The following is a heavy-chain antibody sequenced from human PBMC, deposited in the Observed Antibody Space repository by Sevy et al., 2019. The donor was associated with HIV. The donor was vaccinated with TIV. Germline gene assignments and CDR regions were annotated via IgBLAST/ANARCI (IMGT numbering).Heavy chain of an antibody. CDR3: AGGLAATPGPHY. CDR1: GGTFSSYA. V-gene: IGHV1-69*13. J-gene: IGHJ4*02. CDR2: IIPIFGTE. D-gene: IGHD2-15*01. Sequence: ASVKVSCKASGGTFSSYAISWVRQAPGQGLEWMGGIIPIFGTENYAQKFQGRVTITADESTSTAYMELSSLRSEDTAVHYCAGGLAATPGPHYWGQGTLVTVSS.